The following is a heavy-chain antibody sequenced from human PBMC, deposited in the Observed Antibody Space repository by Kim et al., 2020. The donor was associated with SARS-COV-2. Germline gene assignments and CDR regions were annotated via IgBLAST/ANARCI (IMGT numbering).Heavy chain of an antibody. D-gene: IGHD3-3*01. J-gene: IGHJ5*02. CDR2: INTNTGNP. CDR1: GYTFTSYA. CDR3: ASTFWSGYTSWFDP. V-gene: IGHV7-4-1*02. Sequence: ASVKVSCKASGYTFTSYAMNWVRQAPGQGLEWMGWINTNTGNPTYAQGFTGRFVFSLDTSFSTAYLQISSLKAEDTAVYYCASTFWSGYTSWFDPWGQGTLVTVSS.